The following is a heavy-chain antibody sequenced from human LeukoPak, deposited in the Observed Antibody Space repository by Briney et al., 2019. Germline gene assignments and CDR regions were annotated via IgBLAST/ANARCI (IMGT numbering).Heavy chain of an antibody. Sequence: PSETLSLTCTVSGGSISSSSYYWGWIRQPPGKGLEWIGSIYYSGSTYYNPSLKSRVTISVDASKNQFSLKLSSVTAADTAVYYCARGASHGSGSRFDPWGQGTLVTVSS. CDR2: IYYSGST. D-gene: IGHD3-10*01. J-gene: IGHJ5*02. CDR3: ARGASHGSGSRFDP. V-gene: IGHV4-39*01. CDR1: GGSISSSSYY.